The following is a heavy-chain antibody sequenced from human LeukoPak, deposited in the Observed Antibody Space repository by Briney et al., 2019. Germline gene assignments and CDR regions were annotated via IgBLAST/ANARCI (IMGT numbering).Heavy chain of an antibody. Sequence: PSQTLSLTCTVSGVSISSGSYYWSWTRQPAGKGLEWIGRMYTSGSTNYNPSLKSRVTISVETSKNQFSLKLSSVTAADTAVYYCAREGLDCSSTSCSTYNWFDLWGQGTLVTVSS. D-gene: IGHD2-2*01. CDR3: AREGLDCSSTSCSTYNWFDL. V-gene: IGHV4-61*02. CDR1: GVSISSGSYY. J-gene: IGHJ5*02. CDR2: MYTSGST.